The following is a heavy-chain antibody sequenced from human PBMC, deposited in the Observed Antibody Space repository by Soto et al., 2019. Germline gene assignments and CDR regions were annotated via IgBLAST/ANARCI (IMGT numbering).Heavy chain of an antibody. V-gene: IGHV3-23*01. CDR3: ARSPRSRFGYGDSSDY. Sequence: EVQLLESGGGLVQPGGSLRLSCAASGITFSSYAMSWVRQAPGKGLEWVSAISGSGGSTYYADSVKGRFTISRDNSKNTLYLQMNSLRAEDTAVYYCARSPRSRFGYGDSSDYWGQGTLVTVSS. CDR2: ISGSGGST. CDR1: GITFSSYA. D-gene: IGHD4-17*01. J-gene: IGHJ4*02.